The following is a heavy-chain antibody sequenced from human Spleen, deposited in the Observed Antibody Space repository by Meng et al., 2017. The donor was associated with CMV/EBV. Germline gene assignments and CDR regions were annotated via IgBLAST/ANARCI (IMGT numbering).Heavy chain of an antibody. D-gene: IGHD5-12*01. CDR1: GFTFTDYY. CDR3: ARSTRGYDPDFDH. Sequence: ASVKVSCKTSGFTFTDYYLHWLRQAPGQGIEWMGWVNPHSGGTNYAQRFQGRLTVARDAPINTAYMELNKLTYEDAAFYLCARSTRGYDPDFDHWGQGTLVTVSS. CDR2: VNPHSGGT. V-gene: IGHV1-2*02. J-gene: IGHJ4*02.